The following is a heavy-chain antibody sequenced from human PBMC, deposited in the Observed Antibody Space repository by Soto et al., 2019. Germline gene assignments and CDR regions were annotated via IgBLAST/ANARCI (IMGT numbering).Heavy chain of an antibody. CDR1: GGSISSRSFY. D-gene: IGHD1-26*01. Sequence: SETLSLTCTVSGGSISSRSFYWGWLRQAPGKGLEWIGSIFYSGNTYYEPSLKSRVTISADTSKNQFSLKVGDVAAADAAVYYCARLTRTTLTFYYYMDVWGKAPTVTVS. V-gene: IGHV4-39*01. CDR2: IFYSGNT. CDR3: ARLTRTTLTFYYYMDV. J-gene: IGHJ6*03.